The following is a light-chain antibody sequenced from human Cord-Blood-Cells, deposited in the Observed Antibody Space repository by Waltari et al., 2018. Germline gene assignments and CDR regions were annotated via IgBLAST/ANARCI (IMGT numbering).Light chain of an antibody. CDR2: EVS. V-gene: IGLV2-14*01. CDR1: SSDVGGYNY. CDR3: SSYTSSSTYV. J-gene: IGLJ1*01. Sequence: QSALTQPASVSGSPGQSSTIPCPGTSSDVGGYNYFSWYQQHPGKAPKLMIYEVSNRPSGVSNRFSGSKSGNTASLTISGLQAEDEADYYCSSYTSSSTYVFGTGTKVTVL.